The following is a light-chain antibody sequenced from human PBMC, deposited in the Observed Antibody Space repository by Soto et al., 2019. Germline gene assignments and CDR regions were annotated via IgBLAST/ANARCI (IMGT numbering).Light chain of an antibody. V-gene: IGKV3-15*01. CDR1: QSVSVN. Sequence: IGMKHSPCTLSVYQGERATLSCRASQSVSVNLAWYQQKPGQAPRLLIYGVSTRATGIPARFSGNESGTEFTLTISSLQSEDFAVYYCQQYNDWPFTFGPGTKVDIK. J-gene: IGKJ3*01. CDR3: QQYNDWPFT. CDR2: GVS.